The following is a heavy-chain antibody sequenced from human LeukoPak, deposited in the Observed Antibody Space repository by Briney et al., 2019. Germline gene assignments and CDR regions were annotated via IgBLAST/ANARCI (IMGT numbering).Heavy chain of an antibody. V-gene: IGHV4-39*07. J-gene: IGHJ4*02. Sequence: SETLSLTCTVSGGSISSSSYYWGWIRQPPGKGLEWIGSIYYSGSTYYNPSLKSRVTISVDTSKNQFSLKLSSVTAADTAVYYCARDKASYDYVWGSYRYTEGFDYWGQGTLVTVSS. CDR1: GGSISSSSYY. CDR2: IYYSGST. CDR3: ARDKASYDYVWGSYRYTEGFDY. D-gene: IGHD3-16*02.